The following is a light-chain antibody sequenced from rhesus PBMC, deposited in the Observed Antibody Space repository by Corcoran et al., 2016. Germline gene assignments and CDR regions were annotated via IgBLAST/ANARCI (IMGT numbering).Light chain of an antibody. J-gene: IGKJ1*01. CDR2: EAS. CDR3: QHYYSAPWT. CDR1: QGITND. Sequence: DIQMTQSPSSLSASVGDSVTITCRASQGITNDLAWYQQKPGETPKLLIYEASSLQSGIPSRFSGNGSVTDFTLTISSLQSEDFATYYCQHYYSAPWTFGQGTKVEIK. V-gene: IGKV1-21*01.